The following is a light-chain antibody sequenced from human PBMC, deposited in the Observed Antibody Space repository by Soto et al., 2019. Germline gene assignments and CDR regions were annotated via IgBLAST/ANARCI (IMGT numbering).Light chain of an antibody. V-gene: IGKV3-20*01. Sequence: IVLTQSPGTLSLSPGERATLSCRASQSVSSSYLAWYQQKPGQAPRPLIYGASSRATGIPDRFSGSGSGTDFTLTISRLEPEDFAVYYCQQYGTSPPGTFGQGTKVEIK. CDR2: GAS. J-gene: IGKJ1*01. CDR3: QQYGTSPPGT. CDR1: QSVSSSY.